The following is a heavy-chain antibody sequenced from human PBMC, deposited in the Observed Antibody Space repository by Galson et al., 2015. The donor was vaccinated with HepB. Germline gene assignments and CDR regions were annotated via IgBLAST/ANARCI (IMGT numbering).Heavy chain of an antibody. J-gene: IGHJ4*02. CDR3: ARTAYYYGSGGYFDY. V-gene: IGHV3-30-3*01. CDR2: ISYDGSNK. CDR1: GFTFSSYA. D-gene: IGHD3-10*01. Sequence: SLRLSCAASGFTFSSYAMHWVRQAPGKGLEWVAVISYDGSNKYYADSVKGRFTISRDNSKNTLYLQMNSLRAEDTAVYYRARTAYYYGSGGYFDYWGQGTLVTVSS.